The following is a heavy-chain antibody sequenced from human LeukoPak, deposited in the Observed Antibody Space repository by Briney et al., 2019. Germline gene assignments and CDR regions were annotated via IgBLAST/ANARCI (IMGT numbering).Heavy chain of an antibody. CDR1: GYSFTTYW. CDR3: ARQSTSPSCFDP. V-gene: IGHV5-51*01. CDR2: IYPGDSDT. Sequence: HGESLKISCKGSGYSFTTYWIGWVRQMPGKGLEWMGIIYPGDSDTRYSPSFQGQATISADKSISTAYLQWSSLKASDTAMYYCARQSTSPSCFDPWGQGTLVTVSS. J-gene: IGHJ5*02.